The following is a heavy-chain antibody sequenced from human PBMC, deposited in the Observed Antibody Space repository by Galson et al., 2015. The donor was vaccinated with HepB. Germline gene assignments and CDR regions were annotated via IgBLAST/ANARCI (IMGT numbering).Heavy chain of an antibody. D-gene: IGHD2-15*01. CDR3: STDPDCSGGSCPLDH. V-gene: IGHV3-15*04. J-gene: IGHJ4*02. CDR2: IERKSGGGTT. CDR1: GFIFSNAW. Sequence: SLRLSCAASGFIFSNAWMTWVRRSPGKGLEWVGRIERKSGGGTTDYAAPVKGRFTISRDDSENTLYLQMNRLKIEDTAVYYCSTDPDCSGGSCPLDHWGQGTLVTVSS.